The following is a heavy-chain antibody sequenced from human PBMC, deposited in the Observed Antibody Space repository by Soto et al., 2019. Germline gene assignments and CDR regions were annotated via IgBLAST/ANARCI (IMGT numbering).Heavy chain of an antibody. J-gene: IGHJ4*02. Sequence: PGGSLRLSCAASGFTFSSYAMSWVRQAPGKGLEWVSAISGSGGSTYYADSVKGRFTISRDNSKNTLYLQMNSLRAEDTAVYYCAKEIVYYYDSSGQSDYWGQGTLVTVSS. V-gene: IGHV3-23*01. CDR2: ISGSGGST. CDR1: GFTFSSYA. CDR3: AKEIVYYYDSSGQSDY. D-gene: IGHD3-22*01.